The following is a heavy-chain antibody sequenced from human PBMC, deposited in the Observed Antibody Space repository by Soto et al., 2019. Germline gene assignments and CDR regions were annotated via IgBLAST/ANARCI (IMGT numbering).Heavy chain of an antibody. D-gene: IGHD6-13*01. CDR3: ARRENSSSWYLITYYYYGMDV. CDR2: ISYDGSNK. Sequence: PGQSLKISWAASGCTFSNYAMHWVRQAQGKGLEWVAVISYDGSNKYYADSVKGRFTISRDNSKNTLYLQMNSLRAEDTAVYYCARRENSSSWYLITYYYYGMDVWGQGTTVTVSS. V-gene: IGHV3-30-3*01. J-gene: IGHJ6*02. CDR1: GCTFSNYA.